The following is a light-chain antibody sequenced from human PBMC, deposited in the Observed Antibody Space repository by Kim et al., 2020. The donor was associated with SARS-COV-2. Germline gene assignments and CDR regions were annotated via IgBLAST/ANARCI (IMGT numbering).Light chain of an antibody. Sequence: SVSPGQAASITCSGDKLGDKFACWYQQKPGQSPVLVIYRDNQRPSGIPERFSGANSGNTATLTFSGTQAMDEADYYCQAWDSSTWVFGGGTQLTVL. V-gene: IGLV3-1*01. CDR2: RDN. CDR3: QAWDSSTWV. CDR1: KLGDKF. J-gene: IGLJ3*02.